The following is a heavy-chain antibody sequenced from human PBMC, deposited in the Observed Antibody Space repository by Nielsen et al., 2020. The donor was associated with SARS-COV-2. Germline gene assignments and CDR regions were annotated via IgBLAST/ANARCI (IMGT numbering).Heavy chain of an antibody. CDR2: IKSKTDGGTT. CDR3: TTTRRFGELTY. D-gene: IGHD3-10*01. Sequence: GGSLRLSCAASGFTFSNAWMSWVRQAPGKGLEWVGRIKSKTDGGTTDYAAPVKGRFTISRDDSENTLYLQMNSLKTEDTAVYYCTTTRRFGELTYWGQGTLVTVSS. CDR1: GFTFSNAW. V-gene: IGHV3-15*01. J-gene: IGHJ4*02.